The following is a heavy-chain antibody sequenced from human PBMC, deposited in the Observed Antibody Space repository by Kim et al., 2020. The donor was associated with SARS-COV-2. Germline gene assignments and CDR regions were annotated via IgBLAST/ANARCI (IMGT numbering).Heavy chain of an antibody. CDR2: EP. CDR3: ARQVSGFDP. J-gene: IGHJ5*02. Sequence: EPRYSPSFQGQVTNSADKSISTAYLQWSSLKASDTAMYYCARQVSGFDPWGQGTLVTVSS. D-gene: IGHD3-10*01. V-gene: IGHV5-51*01.